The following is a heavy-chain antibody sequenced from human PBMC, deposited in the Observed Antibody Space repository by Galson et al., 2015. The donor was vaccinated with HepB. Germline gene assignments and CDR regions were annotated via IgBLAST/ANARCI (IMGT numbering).Heavy chain of an antibody. CDR3: AKDSPTYDSSGYYDY. CDR2: ISYDGSNK. J-gene: IGHJ4*02. D-gene: IGHD3-22*01. V-gene: IGHV3-30*18. CDR1: GFTFSSYG. Sequence: SLRLSCAASGFTFSSYGMHWVRQAPGKGLEWVAVISYDGSNKYYADSVKGRFTISRDNSKNTLYLQMNSLRAEDTAVYYCAKDSPTYDSSGYYDYWGQGTLVTVSS.